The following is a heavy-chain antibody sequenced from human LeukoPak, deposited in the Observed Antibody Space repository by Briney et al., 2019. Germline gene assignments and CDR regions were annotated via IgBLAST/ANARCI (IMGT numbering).Heavy chain of an antibody. CDR3: ARALTIFGVVIIPGNAFDI. D-gene: IGHD3-3*01. V-gene: IGHV3-30-3*01. J-gene: IGHJ3*02. CDR1: GFTFSSYA. Sequence: PGRSLRLSCAASGFTFSSYAMHWVRQAPGKGLEWVAVISYDGSNKYYADSVKGRFTISRDNSKNTLYLQMNSLRAEDTAVYYCARALTIFGVVIIPGNAFDIWGQGTMVTVSS. CDR2: ISYDGSNK.